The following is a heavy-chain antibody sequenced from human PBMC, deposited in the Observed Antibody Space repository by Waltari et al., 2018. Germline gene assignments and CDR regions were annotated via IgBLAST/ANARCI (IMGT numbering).Heavy chain of an antibody. V-gene: IGHV4-39*01. CDR1: GDSLSNSYL. CDR2: ISYSGTP. Sequence: QLQLQESGPGLVKPSETLSLTCTVSGDSLSNSYLWGWIRQAPGKGLEWIGRISYSGTPFYNPSLKSRLTISVDTSKNQFSLNLRSVTAADTAIYFCATHRGGHEDFQYWGQGTLVTVSS. CDR3: ATHRGGHEDFQY. J-gene: IGHJ1*01.